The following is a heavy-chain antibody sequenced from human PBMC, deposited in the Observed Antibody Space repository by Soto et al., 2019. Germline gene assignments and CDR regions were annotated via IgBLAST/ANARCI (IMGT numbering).Heavy chain of an antibody. CDR2: IYYSGST. Sequence: PSETLSLTCTVSGGSISSYYWSWIRQPPGKGLEWIGYIYYSGSTNYNPSLKSRVTISVDTSKNQFSLKLSSVTAADTAVYYCARHTPTKYSSGWYRSDAFDIWGQGTMVTVSS. CDR1: GGSISSYY. D-gene: IGHD6-19*01. J-gene: IGHJ3*02. CDR3: ARHTPTKYSSGWYRSDAFDI. V-gene: IGHV4-59*08.